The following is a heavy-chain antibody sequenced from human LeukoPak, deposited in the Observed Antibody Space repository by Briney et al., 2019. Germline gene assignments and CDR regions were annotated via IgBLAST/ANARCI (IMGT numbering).Heavy chain of an antibody. J-gene: IGHJ4*02. Sequence: GGSLRLSCAASGFTFSSYAMSWVRQAPGEGPEWVSTISGGGSSTYYADSVKGRFTISRDNSKSTVYLQMNSLRAEDTAVYYCASPRGGDYGSGSYYWGQGTLVTVS. CDR2: ISGGGSST. CDR1: GFTFSSYA. D-gene: IGHD3-10*01. V-gene: IGHV3-23*01. CDR3: ASPRGGDYGSGSYY.